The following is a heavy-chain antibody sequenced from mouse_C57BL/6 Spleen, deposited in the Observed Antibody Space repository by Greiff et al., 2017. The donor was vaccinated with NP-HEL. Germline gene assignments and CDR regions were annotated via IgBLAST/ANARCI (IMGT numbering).Heavy chain of an antibody. CDR1: GYTFTSYW. CDR3: ARRENGFMDY. D-gene: IGHD2-2*01. CDR2: IDPSDSYT. J-gene: IGHJ4*01. Sequence: QVQLQQPGAELVKPGASVKLSCKASGYTFTSYWMQWVKQRPGQGLEWIGEIDPSDSYTNYNQKFKGKATLTVDTSSSTAYMQLSSLTSEDSAVYYCARRENGFMDYWGQGTSVTVSS. V-gene: IGHV1-50*01.